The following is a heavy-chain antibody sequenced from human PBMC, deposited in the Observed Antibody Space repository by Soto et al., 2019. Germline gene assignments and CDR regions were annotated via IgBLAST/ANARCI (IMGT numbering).Heavy chain of an antibody. CDR2: INHSGST. V-gene: IGHV4-34*01. CDR1: GGSFSGYY. Sequence: SETLSLTCAVYGGSFSGYYRSWVRQPPGKGLAWLGEINHSGSTNYNPSLKSRGTLSVDTSKNQFSLKLSSVTAADTAVYYWAREVTILGSTHGWFDPWGQGTLVTVSS. CDR3: AREVTILGSTHGWFDP. D-gene: IGHD3-3*01. J-gene: IGHJ5*02.